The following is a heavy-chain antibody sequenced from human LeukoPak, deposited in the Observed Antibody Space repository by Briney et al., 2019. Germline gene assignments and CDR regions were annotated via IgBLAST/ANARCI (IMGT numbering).Heavy chain of an antibody. Sequence: GGSLRLSCAASGFTFSSYAMSWARQAPGKGLEWVSAISGSGGSTYYADSVKGRFTISRDNSKNTLYLQMNSLRAEDTAVYYCAKDLSMIVVVRPDYWGQGTLVTVSS. V-gene: IGHV3-23*01. CDR3: AKDLSMIVVVRPDY. D-gene: IGHD3-22*01. CDR2: ISGSGGST. CDR1: GFTFSSYA. J-gene: IGHJ4*02.